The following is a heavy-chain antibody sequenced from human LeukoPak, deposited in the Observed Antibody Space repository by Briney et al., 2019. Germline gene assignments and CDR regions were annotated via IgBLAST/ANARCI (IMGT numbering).Heavy chain of an antibody. D-gene: IGHD6-19*01. J-gene: IGHJ3*02. CDR2: ISSSGSTI. Sequence: GGSLRLSCAASGFTFSDYYMSWIRQAPGKGLEGVSYISSSGSTIYYADSVKGRFTISRDNAKNSLYLQMNSLRAEDTAVYYCARDGGSYSSGWYDYDAFDIWGQGTMVTVSS. V-gene: IGHV3-11*04. CDR3: ARDGGSYSSGWYDYDAFDI. CDR1: GFTFSDYY.